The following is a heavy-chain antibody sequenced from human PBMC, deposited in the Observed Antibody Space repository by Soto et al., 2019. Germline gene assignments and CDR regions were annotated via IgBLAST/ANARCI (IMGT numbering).Heavy chain of an antibody. Sequence: ASVKVSCKASGYTFTSYAMHWVRQAPGQRLEWMGWINAGNGNTKYSQKFQGRVTITRDTSASTAYMELSSLRSEDTAVYYCARGYCSGGSCSNWFDPWGQGTLVTVS. J-gene: IGHJ5*01. D-gene: IGHD2-15*01. V-gene: IGHV1-3*01. CDR1: GYTFTSYA. CDR3: ARGYCSGGSCSNWFDP. CDR2: INAGNGNT.